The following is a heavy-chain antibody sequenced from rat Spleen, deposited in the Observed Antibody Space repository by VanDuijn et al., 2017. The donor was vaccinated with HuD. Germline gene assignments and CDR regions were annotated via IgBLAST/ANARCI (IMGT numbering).Heavy chain of an antibody. J-gene: IGHJ2*01. D-gene: IGHD1-9*01. CDR1: GFTFSDYN. CDR2: ISYDGSSS. Sequence: EVQLVESGGGLVQPGRSLKLSCAASGFTFSDYNMAWVRQAPKKGLEWVATISYDGSSSYYRDSVKGRFTISRDNAKSTLYLQMDSLRSEDTATYYCAREGTYYGDYFDYWGQGVMVTVSS. CDR3: AREGTYYGDYFDY. V-gene: IGHV5-7*01.